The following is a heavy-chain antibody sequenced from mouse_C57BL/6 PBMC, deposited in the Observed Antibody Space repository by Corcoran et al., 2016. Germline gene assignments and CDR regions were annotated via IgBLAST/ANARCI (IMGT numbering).Heavy chain of an antibody. CDR2: INTYSGVP. V-gene: IGHV9-3*01. CDR3: ARKEGGLDY. CDR1: GYTFTTYG. D-gene: IGHD3-3*01. Sequence: QIQLVQSGPELKKPGETVKISCKASGYTFTTYGMSWVKQATGKGVKWMGWINTYSGVPTYADDFKGRFAFSLETSASTAYLQINNLKNEDTATYFCARKEGGLDYWGQGTTLTVSS. J-gene: IGHJ2*01.